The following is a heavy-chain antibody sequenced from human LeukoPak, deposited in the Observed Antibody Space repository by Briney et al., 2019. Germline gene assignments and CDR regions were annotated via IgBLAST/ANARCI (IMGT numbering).Heavy chain of an antibody. CDR1: GFSFSDHY. D-gene: IGHD3-9*01. CDR3: VRTAGTGYHRFDG. J-gene: IGHJ4*02. V-gene: IGHV3-72*01. Sequence: QPGGCLRLSCAASGFSFSDHYMDWVRQAPGKGLEWVGRTRNQANSYTTEYAASVRGRFTISRDDSKNSLYLQMNSLKTEDTAVYYCVRTAGTGYHRFDGWGQGTLVTVSS. CDR2: TRNQANSYTT.